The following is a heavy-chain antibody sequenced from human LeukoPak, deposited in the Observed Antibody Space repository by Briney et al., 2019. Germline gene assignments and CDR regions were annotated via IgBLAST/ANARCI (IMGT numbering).Heavy chain of an antibody. V-gene: IGHV4-61*02. J-gene: IGHJ4*02. CDR2: IYSSGST. CDR1: GASINSGTYY. Sequence: PSETLSLTCTVSGASINSGTYYWTWIRQPAGKGLEWIGRIYSSGSTDYNPSLKSRVTISVDTSKNQFSLKLSSVTAADTAVYYCAGGYNWNYILGQWGQGALVTVSS. D-gene: IGHD1-7*01. CDR3: AGGYNWNYILGQ.